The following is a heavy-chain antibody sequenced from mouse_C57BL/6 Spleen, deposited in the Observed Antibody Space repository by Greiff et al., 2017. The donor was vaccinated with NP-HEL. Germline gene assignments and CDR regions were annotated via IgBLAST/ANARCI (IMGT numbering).Heavy chain of an antibody. Sequence: ESGPGLVKPSQSLSLTCSVTGYSITSGYYWNWIRQFPGNKLEWMGYISYDGSNNYNPSLKNRITITRDTSKNQFFLKLNSVTTEDTATYYCASYYDYDVGAMDYWGQGTSVTVSS. D-gene: IGHD2-4*01. CDR2: ISYDGSN. CDR1: GYSITSGYY. CDR3: ASYYDYDVGAMDY. V-gene: IGHV3-6*01. J-gene: IGHJ4*01.